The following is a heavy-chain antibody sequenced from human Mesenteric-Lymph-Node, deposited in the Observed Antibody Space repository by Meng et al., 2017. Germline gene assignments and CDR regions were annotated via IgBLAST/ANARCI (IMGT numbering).Heavy chain of an antibody. Sequence: SETLSLTCTVSGYSISSGYYCGWIRQPPGKGLEWIGYIYYSGSTNYNPSLKSRVTISVDASKNQFSLKLSSVTAADTAVYYCARGIDYWGQGTLVTVSS. J-gene: IGHJ4*02. CDR3: ARGIDY. CDR1: GYSISSGYY. V-gene: IGHV4-61*01. CDR2: IYYSGST.